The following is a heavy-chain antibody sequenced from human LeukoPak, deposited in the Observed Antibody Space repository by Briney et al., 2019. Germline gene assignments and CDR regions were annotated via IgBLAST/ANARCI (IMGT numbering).Heavy chain of an antibody. D-gene: IGHD2-15*01. V-gene: IGHV3-64D*09. CDR3: VRGYSFGPYGMDV. J-gene: IGHJ6*02. CDR1: GSPFSSYA. CDR2: ISDSGGST. Sequence: SGGSLRLSCSASGSPFSSYAMHWVRQAPGKGLEYVSAISDSGGSTYYADSVKGRFTISRDNSKNTLYLQMSSLRAEDTAVYFCVRGYSFGPYGMDVWGQGTTVTVSS.